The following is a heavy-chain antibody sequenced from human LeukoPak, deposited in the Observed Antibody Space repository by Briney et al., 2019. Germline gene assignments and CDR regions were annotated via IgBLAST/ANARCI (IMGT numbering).Heavy chain of an antibody. V-gene: IGHV1-8*01. CDR2: MNPNSGNT. J-gene: IGHJ4*02. Sequence: ASVKVSCKASGYTFTSYDINWVRQATGQGLEWMGWMNPNSGNTGYAQKFQGRVTKTRNTSISTAYMELSSLRSEDTAVYYCARVEGRDGYNLYYWGQGTLVTVSS. D-gene: IGHD5-24*01. CDR3: ARVEGRDGYNLYY. CDR1: GYTFTSYD.